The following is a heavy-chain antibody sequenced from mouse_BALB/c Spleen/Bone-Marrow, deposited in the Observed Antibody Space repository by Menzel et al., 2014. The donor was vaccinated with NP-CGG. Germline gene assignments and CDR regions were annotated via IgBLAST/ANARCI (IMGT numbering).Heavy chain of an antibody. J-gene: IGHJ4*01. Sequence: VQLKHSGAELVKPGASVKLSCTASGFNIKDTYMHWVKQRPEQGLEWIGRIDPANGNTKYDPKFQGKATITADTSSNTASLQLSSLTSEDTAVYYCARWEYYAMDYWGQGTSVTVSS. CDR1: GFNIKDTY. V-gene: IGHV14-3*02. CDR3: ARWEYYAMDY. CDR2: IDPANGNT. D-gene: IGHD4-1*01.